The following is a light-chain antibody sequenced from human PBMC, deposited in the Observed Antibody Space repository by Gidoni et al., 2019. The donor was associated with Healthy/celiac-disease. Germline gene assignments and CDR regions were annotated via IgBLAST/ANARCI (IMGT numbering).Light chain of an antibody. Sequence: SYVLTQPPSVSVAPRKTARITCGGNNIGSKSVHWYQQKPGQAPVLVIYYDSDRPSGIPERFSGSNSGNTATLTISRVEAGDEADYYCQVWDSSSDHPVFGGGTKLTVL. CDR1: NIGSKS. CDR3: QVWDSSSDHPV. CDR2: YDS. J-gene: IGLJ2*01. V-gene: IGLV3-21*04.